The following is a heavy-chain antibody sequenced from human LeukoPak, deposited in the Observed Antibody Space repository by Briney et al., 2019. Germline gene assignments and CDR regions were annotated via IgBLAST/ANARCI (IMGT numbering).Heavy chain of an antibody. D-gene: IGHD2-2*01. J-gene: IGHJ3*01. CDR1: GYSFTTYW. CDR3: ARGTCSDTSCYAAFDL. Sequence: GESLKISCKGSGYSFTTYWIGWVRQMPGKGLEWMGIIYPGDSDTRYSPSFQGQVTISADKAISTAYLQWSSLKASDTAMFYCARGTCSDTSCYAAFDLWGQGTLVTVSS. CDR2: IYPGDSDT. V-gene: IGHV5-51*01.